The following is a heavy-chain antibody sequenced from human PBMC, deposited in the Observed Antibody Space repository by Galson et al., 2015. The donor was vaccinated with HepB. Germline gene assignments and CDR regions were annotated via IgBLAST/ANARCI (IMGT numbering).Heavy chain of an antibody. V-gene: IGHV3-21*01. CDR1: GFTFSSYS. CDR3: ARDQSPYYDSSGWG. J-gene: IGHJ4*02. CDR2: ISSSSSYI. D-gene: IGHD3-22*01. Sequence: SLRLSCAASGFTFSSYSMNWVRQAPGKGLEWVSSISSSSSYIYYADSVKGRFTISRDNAKNSLYLQMNSLRAEDTAVYYCARDQSPYYDSSGWGWGQGTLVTVSS.